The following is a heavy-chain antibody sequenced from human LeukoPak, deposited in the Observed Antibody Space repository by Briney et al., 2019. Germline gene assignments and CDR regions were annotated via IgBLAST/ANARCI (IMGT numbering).Heavy chain of an antibody. CDR3: VRSTMVRGVISMDV. CDR2: IYPADSDT. CDR1: GYGFTIYW. V-gene: IGHV5-51*01. J-gene: IGHJ6*02. D-gene: IGHD3-10*01. Sequence: GESLKISCKGSGYGFTIYWIGWVRQMPGKGLEWMGIIYPADSDTRYSPSFQGQVTISADKSISTTYLQWSSLKASDTAMYYCVRSTMVRGVISMDVWGQGTTATVSS.